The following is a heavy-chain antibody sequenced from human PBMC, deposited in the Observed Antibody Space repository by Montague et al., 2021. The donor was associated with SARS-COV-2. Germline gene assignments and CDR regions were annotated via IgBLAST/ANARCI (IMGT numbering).Heavy chain of an antibody. D-gene: IGHD3-9*01. CDR3: ARGRPVQGSFRHFDSISSGALDI. J-gene: IGHJ3*02. V-gene: IGHV4-34*01. CDR1: RGSFSNYY. Sequence: SETLSLTCAVSRGSFSNYYWTWIRQSPGKGLEWIGEINQGGAPNYTPSLKSRVTKSLDTSKKQISLKLNSATVADTAVFFCARGRPVQGSFRHFDSISSGALDIWAQGSLVIVSS. CDR2: INQGGAP.